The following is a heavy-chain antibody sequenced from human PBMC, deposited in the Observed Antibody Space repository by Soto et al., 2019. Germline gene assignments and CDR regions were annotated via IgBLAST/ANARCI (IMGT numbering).Heavy chain of an antibody. CDR3: ARGGGDYDILTGYPN. V-gene: IGHV4-34*01. CDR1: GGSFSGYY. D-gene: IGHD3-9*01. CDR2: INHSGST. Sequence: QVQLQQWGAGLLKPSETLSLTCAVYGGSFSGYYWSWIRQPPGKGLEWIGEINHSGSTNYNPSLKTRVTISVDTSKNQVALKLSSVTAADTAVYYCARGGGDYDILTGYPNWGQGTLVTVSS. J-gene: IGHJ4*02.